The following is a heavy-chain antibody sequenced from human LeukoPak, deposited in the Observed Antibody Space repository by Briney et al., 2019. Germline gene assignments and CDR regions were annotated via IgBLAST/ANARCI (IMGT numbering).Heavy chain of an antibody. J-gene: IGHJ4*02. Sequence: GGSLRLSCAATGFTFSSYGMSWVRQAPGKGLEWVSDISGSGSSTYYADSVKGRFTISRDNSKNTLYLQMNSLRAEDTAVYYCAKTPRFPGRGYYFDYWGQGTLVTVSS. CDR3: AKTPRFPGRGYYFDY. D-gene: IGHD3-3*01. CDR1: GFTFSSYG. CDR2: ISGSGSST. V-gene: IGHV3-23*01.